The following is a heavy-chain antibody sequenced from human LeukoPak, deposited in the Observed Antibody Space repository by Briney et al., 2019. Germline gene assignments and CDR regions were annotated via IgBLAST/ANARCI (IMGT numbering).Heavy chain of an antibody. CDR1: GGSISSYY. D-gene: IGHD2-2*02. J-gene: IGHJ3*02. CDR3: ARDGEYCSSTSCYKAFDI. Sequence: PSETLSLTCTVSGGSISSYYWSWIRQPPGKGLEWIGYIYYSGSTNYNPSLKSRVTISVDTSKNQFSLKLSSVTAADTAVYYCARDGEYCSSTSCYKAFDIRGQGTMVTVSS. V-gene: IGHV4-59*01. CDR2: IYYSGST.